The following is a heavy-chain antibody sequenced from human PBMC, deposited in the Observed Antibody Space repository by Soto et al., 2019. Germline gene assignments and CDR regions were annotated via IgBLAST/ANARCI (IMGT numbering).Heavy chain of an antibody. V-gene: IGHV2-5*01. CDR3: AHRLLIYDSSGYFQSDAFDI. Sequence: QITLKESGPTLVKPTQTLTLTCTFSGFSLSTSGVGVGWIRQPPGKALEWLALIYWNDDKRYSPSLKSRLTITKDTSKNQVVLTMTNMDPVETATYYCAHRLLIYDSSGYFQSDAFDIWGQGTMVTVSS. CDR2: IYWNDDK. D-gene: IGHD3-22*01. J-gene: IGHJ3*02. CDR1: GFSLSTSGVG.